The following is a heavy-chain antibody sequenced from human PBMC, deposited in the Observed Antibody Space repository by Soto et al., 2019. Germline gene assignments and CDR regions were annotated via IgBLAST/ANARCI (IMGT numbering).Heavy chain of an antibody. CDR1: GDSVSSNSAT. J-gene: IGHJ5*01. CDR2: TYYRSKWYN. V-gene: IGHV6-1*01. Sequence: SETLSLTSAISGDSVSSNSATWDWIRRSPSRGLEWLGRTYYRSKWYNDYAVSVKSRITITPDTSNNPLSLQLNSVTPDDTAVYYCARLIGSSWLDSWGQGTLVTVSS. D-gene: IGHD6-13*01. CDR3: ARLIGSSWLDS.